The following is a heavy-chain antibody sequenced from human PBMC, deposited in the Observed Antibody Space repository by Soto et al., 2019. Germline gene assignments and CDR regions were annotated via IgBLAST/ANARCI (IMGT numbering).Heavy chain of an antibody. J-gene: IGHJ6*02. Sequence: GGSLRLSCTASGFTFGDYAMSWFRQAPGKGLEWVGFIRSKAYGGTTEYAASVKGRFTISRDDSKSIAYLQMNSLKTEDTAVYYCTRDSILVPAAPMGYYYCGMDVWGQGTRVTVSS. CDR1: GFTFGDYA. V-gene: IGHV3-49*03. CDR3: TRDSILVPAAPMGYYYCGMDV. CDR2: IRSKAYGGTT. D-gene: IGHD2-2*01.